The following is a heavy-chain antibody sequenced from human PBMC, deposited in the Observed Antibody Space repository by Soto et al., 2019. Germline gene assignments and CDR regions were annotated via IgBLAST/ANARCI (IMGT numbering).Heavy chain of an antibody. D-gene: IGHD3-22*01. Sequence: GGSLRLSCAASGFTFSSYGMHWVRQAPGKGLEWVAVISYDGSNKYYADSVKGRFTISRDNSKNTLYLQMNSLRAEDTAVYYCAKNGYYYDSSGYYGVDYFDYWGQGTLVTVSS. CDR2: ISYDGSNK. CDR1: GFTFSSYG. V-gene: IGHV3-30*18. J-gene: IGHJ4*02. CDR3: AKNGYYYDSSGYYGVDYFDY.